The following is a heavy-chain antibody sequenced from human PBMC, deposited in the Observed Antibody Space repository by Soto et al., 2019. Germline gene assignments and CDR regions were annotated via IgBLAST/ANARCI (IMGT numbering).Heavy chain of an antibody. CDR2: LSWDRSTV. J-gene: IGHJ4*02. Sequence: GGSLRLSCVASGSSSDPFTMHWVRELPGKGLEWVAGLSWDRSTVAYADSVQDRFTISRDHAKNSVDLLMDSLRPDDTALYFCAVSSPDIVVLPSSIYFTSWGPGTQVTVSS. V-gene: IGHV3-9*02. D-gene: IGHD2-15*01. CDR3: AVSSPDIVVLPSSIYFTS. CDR1: GSSSDPFT.